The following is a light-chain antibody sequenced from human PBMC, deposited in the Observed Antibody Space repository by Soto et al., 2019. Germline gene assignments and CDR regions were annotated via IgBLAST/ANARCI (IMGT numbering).Light chain of an antibody. CDR2: GSF. J-gene: IGKJ1*01. CDR3: QQYYICPGT. V-gene: IGKV3-15*01. Sequence: EIVMTQSPGTLSVSPGEGATLSCRASQSVRSNLAWYQQKPGQAPRLLIFGSFTRAPGVPSGFSGSGSGTEFTLTISSLQSEDFALYCCQQYYICPGTFGQGTKVDI. CDR1: QSVRSN.